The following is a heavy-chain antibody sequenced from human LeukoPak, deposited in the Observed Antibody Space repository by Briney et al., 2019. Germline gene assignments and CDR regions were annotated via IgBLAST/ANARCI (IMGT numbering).Heavy chain of an antibody. Sequence: SETLSLTCTVSGASVSSVSNYCSWIRQPPGKGLEWIGYIYYSGYTNYNPSLKSRVTISADTSKNQFSLKLSSVTAADTAVYYCARGRDDYDSSGYLPFQHWGQGTLVSVSS. J-gene: IGHJ1*01. CDR1: GASVSSVSNY. D-gene: IGHD3-22*01. CDR2: IYYSGYT. V-gene: IGHV4-61*01. CDR3: ARGRDDYDSSGYLPFQH.